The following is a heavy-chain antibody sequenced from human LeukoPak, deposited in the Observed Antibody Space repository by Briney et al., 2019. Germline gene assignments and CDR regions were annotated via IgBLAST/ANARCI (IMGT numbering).Heavy chain of an antibody. D-gene: IGHD6-19*01. CDR1: GFTFTSYD. Sequence: PGGSLRLSCVASGFTFTSYDICWVRQAPGKELEWVSGISNGGDRAYYADSVKGRFTISRDNSKNTLYLQMDSLRAEDTAVYFCAKDSPRSSGWFYFDYWGQGALVTVSS. CDR3: AKDSPRSSGWFYFDY. CDR2: ISNGGDRA. J-gene: IGHJ4*02. V-gene: IGHV3-23*01.